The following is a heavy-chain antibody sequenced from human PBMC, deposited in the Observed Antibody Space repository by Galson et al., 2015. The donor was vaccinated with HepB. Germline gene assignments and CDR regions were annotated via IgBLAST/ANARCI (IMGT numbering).Heavy chain of an antibody. Sequence: SLRLSCAASGFSFTNAWMSWVRQAPGEGLEWVGRIRNIFDGGSTDYAAPVKDRFSISRDDSKKTLFLEMKNLKVEDTGVYYCTTAQAEWYVGGSFSDYWGQGTRVTVSS. V-gene: IGHV3-15*01. CDR2: IRNIFDGGST. D-gene: IGHD2-8*01. CDR3: TTAQAEWYVGGSFSDY. CDR1: GFSFTNAW. J-gene: IGHJ4*02.